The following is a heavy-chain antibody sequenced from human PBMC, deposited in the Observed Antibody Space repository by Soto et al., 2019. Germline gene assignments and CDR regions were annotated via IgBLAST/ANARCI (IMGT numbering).Heavy chain of an antibody. CDR1: GASIISNDW. D-gene: IGHD6-19*01. J-gene: IGHJ4*02. Sequence: PSGTLSLTCSVCGASIISNDWWIWIRQTPGKGLEWIGEIFHSGRTNYSPSFKSRVTISVDTSKSQFSLEMASVTAADTAVYYCARANLRSGWTFDHWGQGSPVTVSS. CDR3: ARANLRSGWTFDH. CDR2: IFHSGRT. V-gene: IGHV4-4*02.